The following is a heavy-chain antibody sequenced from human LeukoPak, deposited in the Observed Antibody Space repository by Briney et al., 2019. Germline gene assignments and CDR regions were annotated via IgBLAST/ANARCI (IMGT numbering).Heavy chain of an antibody. D-gene: IGHD3-16*01. CDR1: GGSISSSFNY. V-gene: IGHV4-39*01. J-gene: IGHJ5*02. CDR2: IYESGSA. Sequence: PSQTLSLTCTVSGGSISSSFNYWAWLRQPPGRGLEWIGSIYESGSAYNNPSLKSRITMSVDTSENQLSLKLTSVTAADTAVYYCARHYGPWGQGTLVTVSS. CDR3: ARHYGP.